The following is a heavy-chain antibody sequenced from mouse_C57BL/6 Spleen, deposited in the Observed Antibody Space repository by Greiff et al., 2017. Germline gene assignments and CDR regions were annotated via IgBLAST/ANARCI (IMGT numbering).Heavy chain of an antibody. Sequence: QVQLQQSGAELVKPGASVKMSCKASGYTFTSYWITWVKQRPGQGLEWIGDIYPGSGSTNYNEKFKSKATLTVDTSSSTAYMQLSSLTSEDSAVYYCAIARDYYAMDDWGQGTSVTVAS. J-gene: IGHJ4*01. CDR2: IYPGSGST. V-gene: IGHV1-55*01. CDR3: AIARDYYAMDD. D-gene: IGHD1-1*01. CDR1: GYTFTSYW.